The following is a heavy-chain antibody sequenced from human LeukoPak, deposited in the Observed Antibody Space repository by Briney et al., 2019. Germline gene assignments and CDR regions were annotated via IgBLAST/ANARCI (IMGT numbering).Heavy chain of an antibody. D-gene: IGHD1-1*01. J-gene: IGHJ6*02. CDR1: GLTFSSYA. Sequence: GGSLRLSCAASGLTFSSYAMHWVRQAPGKGLEWVAVISYDGSNKYYADSVKGRFTISRDNSKNTLYLQMNSLRAEDTAVYYCARVSGTTVYYYYGMDVWGQGTTVTVSS. V-gene: IGHV3-30*04. CDR2: ISYDGSNK. CDR3: ARVSGTTVYYYYGMDV.